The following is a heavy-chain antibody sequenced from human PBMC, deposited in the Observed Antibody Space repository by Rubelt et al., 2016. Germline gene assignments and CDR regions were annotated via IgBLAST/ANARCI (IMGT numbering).Heavy chain of an antibody. J-gene: IGHJ5*02. CDR2: IYYSGST. V-gene: IGHV4-39*01. CDR3: ARHSHNCSSTSCGLNWFDP. D-gene: IGHD2-2*01. Sequence: QLQLQESGPGLVKPSETLSLTCTVSGCSISSSRYYWGWIRQPPGKGLECIGSIYYSGSTYYIPSLKSRVTIAVDTSKNRFSLKLSPVTAADTAVYYCARHSHNCSSTSCGLNWFDPWGQGTLVTVSS. CDR1: GCSISSSRYY.